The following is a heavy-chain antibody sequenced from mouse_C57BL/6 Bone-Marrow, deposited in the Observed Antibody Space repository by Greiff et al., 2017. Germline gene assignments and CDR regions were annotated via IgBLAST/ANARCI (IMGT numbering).Heavy chain of an antibody. D-gene: IGHD1-1*01. CDR1: GFNIKDDY. Sequence: VQLQQSGAELVRPGASVKLSCTASGFNIKDDYMHWVKQRPEQGLAWIGWIDPENGDTEYASKFQGKATITADTSSNTAYLQLSSLTSEDTAVYYCTWITTVVATGAYWGQGTLVTVSA. J-gene: IGHJ3*01. CDR3: TWITTVVATGAY. V-gene: IGHV14-4*01. CDR2: IDPENGDT.